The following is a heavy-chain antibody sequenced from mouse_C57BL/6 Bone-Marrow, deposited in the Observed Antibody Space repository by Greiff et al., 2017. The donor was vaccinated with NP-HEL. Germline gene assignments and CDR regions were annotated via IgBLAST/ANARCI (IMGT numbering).Heavy chain of an antibody. CDR2: ISDGGSYT. V-gene: IGHV5-4*01. Sequence: DVKLQESGGGLVKPGGSLKLSCAASGFTFSSYAMSWVRQTPEKRLEWVATISDGGSYTYYPDNVKGRFTISRDNAKNNLYLQMSHLKSEDTAMYYCARDLGDYGSSYYAMDYWGQGTSVTVSS. D-gene: IGHD1-1*01. CDR3: ARDLGDYGSSYYAMDY. J-gene: IGHJ4*01. CDR1: GFTFSSYA.